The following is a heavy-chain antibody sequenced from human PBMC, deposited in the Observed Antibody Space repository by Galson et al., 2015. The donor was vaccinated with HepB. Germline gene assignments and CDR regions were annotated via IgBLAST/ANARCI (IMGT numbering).Heavy chain of an antibody. CDR3: ARRGGDLDNWFDP. J-gene: IGHJ5*02. Sequence: QSGAEVKKPGESLKISCKGSGYSFASYWIGWVRQMPGKGLEWMGIIYPGDSDTRYNPSFQGQVTISADKSITTAYLQWSSLKASDTAMYFCARRGGDLDNWFDPWGQGTLVTVSS. D-gene: IGHD4-17*01. V-gene: IGHV5-51*01. CDR2: IYPGDSDT. CDR1: GYSFASYW.